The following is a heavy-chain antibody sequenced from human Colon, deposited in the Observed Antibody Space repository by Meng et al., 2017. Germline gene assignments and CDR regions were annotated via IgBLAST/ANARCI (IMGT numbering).Heavy chain of an antibody. J-gene: IGHJ4*02. Sequence: EVQLSESGGGLVQPGGSMRLPCAASGLTFSTSAMSWVRQAPGKGLECISIISSSGDSTYYADSVKGRFTISRDNSKNTLFLQMNSLRSEDSAVYYCARASGSGFWGQGTLVTVSS. CDR1: GLTFSTSA. CDR2: ISSSGDST. D-gene: IGHD3-22*01. CDR3: ARASGSGF. V-gene: IGHV3-23*01.